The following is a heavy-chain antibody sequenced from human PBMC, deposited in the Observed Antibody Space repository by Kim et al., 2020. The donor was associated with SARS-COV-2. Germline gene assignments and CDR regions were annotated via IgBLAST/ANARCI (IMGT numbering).Heavy chain of an antibody. CDR3: ARRTCYWYFDL. J-gene: IGHJ2*01. CDR1: GGSISSYY. V-gene: IGHV4-59*08. Sequence: SETLSLTCTVSGGSISSYYWSWIRQPPGKGLEWIGYIYYSGSTNYNPSLKSRVTISVDTSKNQFSLKLSSVTAADTAVYYCARRTCYWYFDLWGRGTLVTVSS. CDR2: IYYSGST.